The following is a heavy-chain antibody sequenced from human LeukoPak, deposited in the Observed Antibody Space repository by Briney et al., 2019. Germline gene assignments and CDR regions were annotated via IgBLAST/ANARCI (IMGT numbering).Heavy chain of an antibody. Sequence: SGGSLRLSCAASGFTFSSYEMDWVRQAPGKGLEWVSYISSSGSTIYYADSVKGRFTISRDNAKNSLYLQMNSLRAEDTAVYYCARGPVDSPNWFDPWGQGTLVTVSS. CDR3: ARGPVDSPNWFDP. D-gene: IGHD5-12*01. CDR1: GFTFSSYE. V-gene: IGHV3-48*03. J-gene: IGHJ5*02. CDR2: ISSSGSTI.